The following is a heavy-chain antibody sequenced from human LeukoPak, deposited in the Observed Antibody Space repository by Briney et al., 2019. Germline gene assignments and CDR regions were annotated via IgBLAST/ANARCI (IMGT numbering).Heavy chain of an antibody. CDR2: INADNGNT. V-gene: IGHV1-3*01. CDR3: ARGPFHWNPFDY. Sequence: GASVKVSCKASGYTFTSYAMHWVRQAPGQRLEWMGWINADNGNTKYSQEFQGRVTITRDTSTSTAYMELRSLRSDDTAVYYCARGPFHWNPFDYWGQGTLVTVS. J-gene: IGHJ4*02. CDR1: GYTFTSYA. D-gene: IGHD1-1*01.